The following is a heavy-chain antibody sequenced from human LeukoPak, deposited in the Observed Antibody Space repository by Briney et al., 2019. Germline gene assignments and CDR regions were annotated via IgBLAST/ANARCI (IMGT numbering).Heavy chain of an antibody. Sequence: SETLSLTCTVSGGSVSSYYWSWMRQPPGKGLEWIGYGYYSGSTNKNPSLKSRVTISVDTSKNQFPLKLSSVTAADTAVYYCARSSRDGYVDAFDIWGQGTMVTVSS. J-gene: IGHJ3*02. V-gene: IGHV4-59*08. CDR1: GGSVSSYY. CDR3: ARSSRDGYVDAFDI. CDR2: GYYSGST. D-gene: IGHD5-24*01.